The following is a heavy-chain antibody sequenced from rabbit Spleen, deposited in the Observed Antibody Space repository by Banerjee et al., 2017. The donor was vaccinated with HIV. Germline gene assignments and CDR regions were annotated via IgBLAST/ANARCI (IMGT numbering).Heavy chain of an antibody. J-gene: IGHJ6*01. CDR3: ARDTTMTW. D-gene: IGHD2-1*01. V-gene: IGHV1S45*01. CDR1: GFSFSSSYY. Sequence: QEQLVESGGGLVQPEGSLTLTCTASGFSFSSSYYMCWVRQAPGKGLEWIACIDTGSSGFTYFATWAKGRFTCSKTSSTTVTLQLNSLTAADTATYFCARDTTMTWWGPGTLVTVS. CDR2: IDTGSSGFT.